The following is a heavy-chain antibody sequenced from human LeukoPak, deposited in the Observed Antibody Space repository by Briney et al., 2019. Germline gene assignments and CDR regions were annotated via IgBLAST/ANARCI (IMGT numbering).Heavy chain of an antibody. J-gene: IGHJ4*02. CDR2: VYWDDDK. CDR3: ARPYFFGSGLYFDY. V-gene: IGHV2-5*02. CDR1: GFSLSTTGVG. Sequence: SGPTLVNPTQTLTLTCTFSGFSLSTTGVGVGWISQPPGKALEWLAHVYWDDDKRYSPSLRTRLTITKDTSKNQVVLTMTNMDPVDTATYFCARPYFFGSGLYFDYWGQGSLVTVSS. D-gene: IGHD3-10*01.